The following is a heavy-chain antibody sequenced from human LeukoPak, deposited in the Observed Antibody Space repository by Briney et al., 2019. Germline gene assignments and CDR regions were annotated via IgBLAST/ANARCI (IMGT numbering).Heavy chain of an antibody. CDR1: GGSISSSSYF. CDR2: ISYSGST. V-gene: IGHV4-39*01. J-gene: IGHJ4*02. CDR3: ARSVNIVVEYYFDY. D-gene: IGHD2-15*01. Sequence: PSETLSLTCTVSGGSISSSSYFWGWIRQPPGKGLEWIGSISYSGSTYYNPSLKSRVTISVGTSKNQYSLKLNSVTDADTAVYYCARSVNIVVEYYFDYWGQGTLVTVSS.